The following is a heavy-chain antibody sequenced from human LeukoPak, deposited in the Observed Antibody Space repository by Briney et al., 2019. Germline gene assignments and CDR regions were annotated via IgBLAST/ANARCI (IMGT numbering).Heavy chain of an antibody. CDR1: GFTFSSYS. CDR2: ISSSSSDI. J-gene: IGHJ4*02. V-gene: IGHV3-21*01. CDR3: ARDRGGSYLPSRFDY. D-gene: IGHD1-26*01. Sequence: GGSLRLSCAASGFTFSSYSMNWVRQAPGKGLEWVSSISSSSSDIYYADSVKGRFTISRDSAKNSLYLQMNSLRAEDTAVYYCARDRGGSYLPSRFDYWGQGTLVTVSS.